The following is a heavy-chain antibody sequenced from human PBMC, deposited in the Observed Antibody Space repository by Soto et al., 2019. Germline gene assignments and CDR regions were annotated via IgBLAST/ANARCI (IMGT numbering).Heavy chain of an antibody. CDR2: TYYRSKWYS. J-gene: IGHJ4*02. Sequence: QVQLQQSGPGLVKPSQTLSLTCAISGDSVSSNSAAWNWIRQSPSRGLEWLGRTYYRSKWYSDYAGSVKTPITTNPDTSKNQFSLQLNSLTPEDTAVYYCAQAAGYISTWFFDSWAQGTLVTVSS. CDR3: AQAAGYISTWFFDS. V-gene: IGHV6-1*01. D-gene: IGHD6-13*01. CDR1: GDSVSSNSAA.